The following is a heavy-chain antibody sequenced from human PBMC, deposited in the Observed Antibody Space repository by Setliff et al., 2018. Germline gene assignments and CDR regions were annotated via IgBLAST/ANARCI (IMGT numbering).Heavy chain of an antibody. Sequence: GGSLRLSCAASGFTFDDYGMSWVRQAPGKGLEWISVTYRSGVTNYADSVKGRFSISRDNSKNTLYLQMNSLRAEDTAVYYCAKDLWPTCGGDCYRPFDYWGQGTLVTVSS. V-gene: IGHV3-23*01. J-gene: IGHJ4*02. D-gene: IGHD2-21*02. CDR1: GFTFDDYG. CDR2: TYRSGVT. CDR3: AKDLWPTCGGDCYRPFDY.